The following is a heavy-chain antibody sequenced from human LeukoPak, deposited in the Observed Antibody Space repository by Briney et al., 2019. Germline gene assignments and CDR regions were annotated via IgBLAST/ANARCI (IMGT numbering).Heavy chain of an antibody. CDR3: SKPLSNYDFWSGYKN. CDR1: GFTFSTYA. V-gene: IGHV3-30*02. J-gene: IGHJ4*02. Sequence: SGGSLRLSCAASGFTFSTYAMHWVRQAPGRGLEWVAVIRYDGSNQYYADSVRGRFTISRDNSNNTLYLQANSLRPEDTAVYYCSKPLSNYDFWSGYKNWGQGTLVTISS. D-gene: IGHD3-3*01. CDR2: IRYDGSNQ.